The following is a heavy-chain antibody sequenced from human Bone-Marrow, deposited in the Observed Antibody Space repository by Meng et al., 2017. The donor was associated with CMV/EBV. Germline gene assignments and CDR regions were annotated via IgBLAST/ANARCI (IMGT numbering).Heavy chain of an antibody. J-gene: IGHJ4*02. V-gene: IGHV1-18*01. D-gene: IGHD3-22*01. CDR2: ISGYNGNT. CDR1: GYTFTSYG. CDR3: ARGGSWLIGHLDH. Sequence: ASVTVSCKASGYTFTSYGFSWVRQAPGQPLEWMGWISGYNGNTNYAQKFQGRVPMTTNASTSTAYMELRSLRSDDTAVYYCARGGSWLIGHLDHWGQGTLVTVSS.